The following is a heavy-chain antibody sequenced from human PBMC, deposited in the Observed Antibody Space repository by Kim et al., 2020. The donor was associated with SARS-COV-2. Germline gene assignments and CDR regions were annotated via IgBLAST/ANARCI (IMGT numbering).Heavy chain of an antibody. J-gene: IGHJ3*02. V-gene: IGHV3-23*01. CDR1: GFTFSNYA. CDR3: AKCHSNWGNDAFDI. D-gene: IGHD3-16*01. CDR2: IRGGGAGT. Sequence: GGSLRLSCVASGFTFSNYAMSWVRQAPGKGLEWVSYIRGGGAGTLYADSVKGRCTISRDNSRNTLSLQLNSLRAEDTAIYYCAKCHSNWGNDAFDIWGLGTMVTVSS.